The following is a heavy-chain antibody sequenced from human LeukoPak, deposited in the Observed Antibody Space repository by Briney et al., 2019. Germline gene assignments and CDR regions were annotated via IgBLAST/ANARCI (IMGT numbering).Heavy chain of an antibody. Sequence: SETLSLTCTVSGAFVSRESWSWIRQPPGKGLEWIGYISHTGNTDYKSSLESRVTISVDTSKNQFSLKLSSVTAADTAVYYCARDAPRGYSYLNWFDPWGRGTLVTVSS. CDR2: ISHTGNT. V-gene: IGHV4-59*02. D-gene: IGHD5-18*01. CDR1: GAFVSRES. J-gene: IGHJ5*02. CDR3: ARDAPRGYSYLNWFDP.